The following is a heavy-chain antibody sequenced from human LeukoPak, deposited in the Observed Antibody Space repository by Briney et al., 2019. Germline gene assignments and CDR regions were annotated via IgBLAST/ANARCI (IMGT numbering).Heavy chain of an antibody. Sequence: QPGGSLRLSCSASGFTFRTYAMHWVRQAPGKGLEYVSGINNNGGNTNYVHSVKGRFTISRDNSKNTLYLQMSSLRAEDTAVYYCVKDGGDSGWYYHFDYWGQGTLVTVSS. V-gene: IGHV3-64D*06. J-gene: IGHJ4*02. D-gene: IGHD6-19*01. CDR2: INNNGGNT. CDR3: VKDGGDSGWYYHFDY. CDR1: GFTFRTYA.